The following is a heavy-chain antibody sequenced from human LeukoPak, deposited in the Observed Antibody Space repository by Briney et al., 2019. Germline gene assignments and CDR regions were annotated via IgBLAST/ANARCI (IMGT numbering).Heavy chain of an antibody. CDR3: ASTVTTLGGFDY. CDR1: GFTFSSYG. CDR2: IWYDGSNK. J-gene: IGHJ4*02. V-gene: IGHV3-33*01. Sequence: GGSLRLSCAASGFTFSSYGMHWVRQAPGKGLEWVAVIWYDGSNKYYADSVKGRFTISRDNSKNTLYLQMNSLRAEDTAVYYCASTVTTLGGFDYWGQGTLVIVSS. D-gene: IGHD4-17*01.